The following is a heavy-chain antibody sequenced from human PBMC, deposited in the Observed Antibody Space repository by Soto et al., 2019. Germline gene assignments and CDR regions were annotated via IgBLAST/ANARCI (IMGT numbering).Heavy chain of an antibody. D-gene: IGHD4-17*01. J-gene: IGHJ4*02. CDR3: ARGGELFDY. CDR1: GFTFSSYR. CDR2: ISSSSSYI. Sequence: EVQLVESGGGLVKPGGSLRLSCAASGFTFSSYRMNWVRQAPGKGLEWVSSISSSSSYIYYADSVKGRLTISRDNAKNSLYLQMNSLRAEDTAVYYCARGGELFDYWGQGTLVTVSS. V-gene: IGHV3-21*01.